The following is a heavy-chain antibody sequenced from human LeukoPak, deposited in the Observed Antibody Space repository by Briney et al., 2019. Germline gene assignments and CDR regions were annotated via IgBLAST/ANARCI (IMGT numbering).Heavy chain of an antibody. CDR1: GYTFTSYG. Sequence: ASVKVSCKASGYTFTSYGISWVRQAPGQGLEWMGWISAYNGNTNYAQKLQGRVTMTTDTSTNTAYMELRSLRSDDTAVYYRARGGRYYGSGSYPYYFDYWGQGTLVTVSS. D-gene: IGHD3-10*01. CDR3: ARGGRYYGSGSYPYYFDY. CDR2: ISAYNGNT. J-gene: IGHJ4*02. V-gene: IGHV1-18*01.